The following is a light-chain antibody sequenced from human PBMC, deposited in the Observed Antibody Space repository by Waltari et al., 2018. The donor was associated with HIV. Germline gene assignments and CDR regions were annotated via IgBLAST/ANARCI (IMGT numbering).Light chain of an antibody. CDR3: HQYYATSWT. Sequence: DIMMTQSPDSLAVSLGERATINCRSSQSVLYASDNKNYLAWYQQKPGQPPKVLTYWASFRESGVPDRFSGSGSGTVFTLTINNVQAEDVATYYCHQYYATSWTFGRGTRVEI. J-gene: IGKJ1*01. CDR2: WAS. V-gene: IGKV4-1*01. CDR1: QSVLYASDNKNY.